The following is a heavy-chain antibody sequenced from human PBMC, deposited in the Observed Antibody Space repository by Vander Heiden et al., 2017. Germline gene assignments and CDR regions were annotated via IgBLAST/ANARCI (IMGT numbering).Heavy chain of an antibody. Sequence: QVQLVQSGAEVKKPGASVKVSCKASGYTFTGYYMHWVRQAPGQGLEWMGWINPNSGGTNYAQKFQGWVTMTRDTSISPAYMELSRLRSDDTAVYYCARDLLAYCGGDCYSGAFDIWGQGPMVTVSS. J-gene: IGHJ3*02. D-gene: IGHD2-21*02. CDR2: INPNSGGT. CDR1: GYTFTGYY. V-gene: IGHV1-2*04. CDR3: ARDLLAYCGGDCYSGAFDI.